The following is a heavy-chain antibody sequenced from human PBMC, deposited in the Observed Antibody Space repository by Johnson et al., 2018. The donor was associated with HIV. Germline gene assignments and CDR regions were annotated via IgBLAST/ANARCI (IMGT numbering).Heavy chain of an antibody. CDR3: ARGAAAAPGGFDI. Sequence: VQLVESGGGVVRPGGSLRLSCAASGFTFSSYAMHWVRQAPGKGLEWVAVISYDGSNKYYADSVKGRFTISRDNSKNTLYLQMNSLRAEDTAVYYCARGAAAAPGGFDIWGQGTVVTVSS. D-gene: IGHD6-13*01. CDR2: ISYDGSNK. CDR1: GFTFSSYA. V-gene: IGHV3-30*04. J-gene: IGHJ3*02.